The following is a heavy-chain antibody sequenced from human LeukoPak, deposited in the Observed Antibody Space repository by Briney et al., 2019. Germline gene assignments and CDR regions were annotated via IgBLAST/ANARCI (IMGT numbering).Heavy chain of an antibody. V-gene: IGHV3-49*04. Sequence: PGGSLRLPCTASGFTFGDYAMSWVRQAPGKGLEWVGFIRSKAYGGTTEYAASVKGRFTISRDDSKSIAYLQMNSLKTEDTAVYYCTRPYYYDSSGTLDYWGQGTLVTVSS. J-gene: IGHJ4*02. D-gene: IGHD3-22*01. CDR2: IRSKAYGGTT. CDR3: TRPYYYDSSGTLDY. CDR1: GFTFGDYA.